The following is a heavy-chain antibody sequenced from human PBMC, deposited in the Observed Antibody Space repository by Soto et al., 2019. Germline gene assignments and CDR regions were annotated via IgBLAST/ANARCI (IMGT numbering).Heavy chain of an antibody. CDR2: IWYDGSNK. J-gene: IGHJ6*02. CDR3: ARGGYSYGPDGMDV. CDR1: GFTFSSYG. Sequence: QVQLVESGGGVVQPGRSLRLSCAASGFTFSSYGMHWVRQAPGKGLEWVAVIWYDGSNKYYADSVKGRFTISRDNSKNTLYLQMNSLRAEDTAVYYCARGGYSYGPDGMDVWGQGTTVTVSS. V-gene: IGHV3-33*01. D-gene: IGHD5-18*01.